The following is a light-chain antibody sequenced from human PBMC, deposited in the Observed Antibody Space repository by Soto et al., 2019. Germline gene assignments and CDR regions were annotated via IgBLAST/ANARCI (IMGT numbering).Light chain of an antibody. V-gene: IGKV3-15*01. CDR2: GAS. Sequence: EIVMTQSPATLSVSPGERATLSCRASQSVGRNLAWYQQKPGQAPRLLIYGASTRATGIPARFSGSGSGTEFTLTIRSLQSVDFAIYSCQQYNHWPPLTFGGGTKVEIK. CDR1: QSVGRN. J-gene: IGKJ4*01. CDR3: QQYNHWPPLT.